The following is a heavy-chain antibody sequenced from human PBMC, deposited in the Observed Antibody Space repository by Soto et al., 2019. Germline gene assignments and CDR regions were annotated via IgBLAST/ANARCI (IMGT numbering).Heavy chain of an antibody. V-gene: IGHV1-3*01. J-gene: IGHJ4*02. CDR1: GYTFTSYA. D-gene: IGHD2-8*01. Sequence: QVQLVQSGAEVKKPGASVKVSCKASGYTFTSYAMHWVRQAPGQRLAWMGWITAGNGNTKYSQKFQGRVTITRDTSASTAYMELSSLRSEDTAVYYCAREKRWYYFDYWGQGTLVTGSS. CDR2: ITAGNGNT. CDR3: AREKRWYYFDY.